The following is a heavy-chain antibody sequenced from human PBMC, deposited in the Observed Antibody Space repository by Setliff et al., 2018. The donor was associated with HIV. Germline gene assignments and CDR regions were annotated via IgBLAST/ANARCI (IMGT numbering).Heavy chain of an antibody. J-gene: IGHJ4*02. CDR3: ARQAERDDDSYLDY. Sequence: PSETLSLTCAVYGGSFSGYYWSWIRQPPGKGLEWIGGFNHGRSTNNNPSLKSRVTISGDTTKNQFSLKLSSVTAADTAVYFCARQAERDDDSYLDYWGQGTLVTVSS. CDR2: FNHGRST. D-gene: IGHD3-16*01. CDR1: GGSFSGYY. V-gene: IGHV4-34*01.